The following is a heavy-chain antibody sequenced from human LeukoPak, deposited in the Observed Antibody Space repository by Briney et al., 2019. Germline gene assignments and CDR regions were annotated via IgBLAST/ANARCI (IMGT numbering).Heavy chain of an antibody. CDR2: SYYSGST. J-gene: IGHJ5*02. V-gene: IGHV4-39*01. D-gene: IGHD1-26*01. Sequence: SETLPLTCTVSGASISSITYSWGWIRQPPGKGLQWIGSSYYSGSTDYNPSLKSRVSTFVDTSKNQLSLYLSSVTAADTAVYYCARRHSGSYYGKHWFDPWGQGTLVTVSS. CDR3: ARRHSGSYYGKHWFDP. CDR1: GASISSITYS.